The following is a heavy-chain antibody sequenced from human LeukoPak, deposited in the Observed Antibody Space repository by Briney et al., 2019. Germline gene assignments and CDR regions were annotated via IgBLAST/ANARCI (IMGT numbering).Heavy chain of an antibody. J-gene: IGHJ4*02. D-gene: IGHD6-19*01. CDR1: GYRFTSYY. CDR2: INPSGGST. CDR3: VFGRSGWSGDY. Sequence: ASVKVSCKASGYRFTSYYIHWVRQAPGQGLEWMGIINPSGGSTNYAQKFQGRVTMTEDTSTDTAYMELSSLRSEDTAVYYCVFGRSGWSGDYWGQGTLVTVSS. V-gene: IGHV1-46*01.